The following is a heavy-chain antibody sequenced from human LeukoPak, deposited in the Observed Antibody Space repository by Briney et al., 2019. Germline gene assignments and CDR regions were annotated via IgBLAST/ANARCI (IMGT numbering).Heavy chain of an antibody. CDR2: ISYDGSNK. D-gene: IGHD7-27*01. Sequence: GRSLRLSCAASGFTFSSYGMHWVRQAPGKGLEWVAVISYDGSNKYYADSVKGRFTISRDNSKNTLYLQMNSLRAEDTAVYYCARALRSLTGDFDYYFDYWGQGTLVTVSS. V-gene: IGHV3-30*03. CDR1: GFTFSSYG. J-gene: IGHJ4*02. CDR3: ARALRSLTGDFDYYFDY.